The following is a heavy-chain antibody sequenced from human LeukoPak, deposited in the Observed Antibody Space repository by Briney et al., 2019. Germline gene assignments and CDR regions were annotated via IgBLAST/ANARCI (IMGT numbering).Heavy chain of an antibody. V-gene: IGHV3-23*01. D-gene: IGHD3-10*01. CDR3: AKPLSYITDFDY. CDR1: GFTFSSYA. CDR2: ISGSGGST. Sequence: GGSLRLSCAASGFTFSSYAMSWVRQAPGKGLEWVSAISGSGGSTYYADSVKGRFTISRDNSKNTLYLQMNSVRAEDTAVYYCAKPLSYITDFDYWGQGTLVTVSS. J-gene: IGHJ4*02.